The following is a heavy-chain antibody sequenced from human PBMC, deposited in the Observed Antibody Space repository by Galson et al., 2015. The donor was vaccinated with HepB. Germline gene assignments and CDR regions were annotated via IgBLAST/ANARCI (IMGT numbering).Heavy chain of an antibody. CDR1: GYTFTGYY. CDR2: INPNSGGT. CDR3: ARGTSYGALWDYYYYMDV. J-gene: IGHJ6*03. V-gene: IGHV1-2*06. Sequence: SVKVSCKASGYTFTGYYMHWVRQASGQGLEWMGRINPNSGGTNYAQKFQGRVTMTRDTSISTAYMELSRLRSDDTAVYYCARGTSYGALWDYYYYMDVWGKGTTVTVSS. D-gene: IGHD4-17*01.